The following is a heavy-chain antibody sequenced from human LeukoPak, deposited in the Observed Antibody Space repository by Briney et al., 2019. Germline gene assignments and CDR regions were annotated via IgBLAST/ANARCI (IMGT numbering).Heavy chain of an antibody. D-gene: IGHD6-6*01. CDR1: GGSISNYY. V-gene: IGHV4-59*08. J-gene: IGHJ4*02. CDR3: ACSSSAGPEY. Sequence: SETLSLTCAVSGGSISNYYWSWIRQPPGKGLEWIGYIYNNVNTDYNPSLKSRGTISVDTSKTQFSLKLRSVTAADTAVYYCACSSSAGPEYWGQGILVTVSS. CDR2: IYNNVNT.